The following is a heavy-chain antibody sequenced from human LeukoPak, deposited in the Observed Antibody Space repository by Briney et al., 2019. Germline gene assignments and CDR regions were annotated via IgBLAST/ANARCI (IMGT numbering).Heavy chain of an antibody. J-gene: IGHJ4*02. Sequence: GGSLRLSCAASGLTFSNYAMSWVRQAPGKGLEWVSAISDSGGRTFDLDSVRGRFTISRDNSKNTLYLQVNSLRAEDTVVYYCAKHFGSGTYYNFLDFWGQGTLVTVSS. CDR2: ISDSGGRT. D-gene: IGHD3-10*01. CDR1: GLTFSNYA. V-gene: IGHV3-23*01. CDR3: AKHFGSGTYYNFLDF.